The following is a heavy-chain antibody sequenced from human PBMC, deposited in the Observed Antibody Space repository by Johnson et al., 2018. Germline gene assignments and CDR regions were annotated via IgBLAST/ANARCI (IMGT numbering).Heavy chain of an antibody. V-gene: IGHV3-30*18. Sequence: QVQLVESGGGVVQPGRSLRLSCAASGFTFSSYGIHWVRQAPGKGLEWVAGISYDGSNKYYADSVEGRFTISRDNSKNTRYLQMNSLRAEDTAVYYCAKDWYSSSWYGHVQDWGQGTLVTVSS. D-gene: IGHD6-13*01. CDR2: ISYDGSNK. CDR1: GFTFSSYG. J-gene: IGHJ1*01. CDR3: AKDWYSSSWYGHVQD.